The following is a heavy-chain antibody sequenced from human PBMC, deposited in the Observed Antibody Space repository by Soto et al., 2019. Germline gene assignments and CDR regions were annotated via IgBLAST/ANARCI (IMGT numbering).Heavy chain of an antibody. V-gene: IGHV3-74*01. D-gene: IGHD5-18*01. Sequence: EVQLVESGGGLVQPGGSLRLSCVASGFTFRSYWMHWVRQAPGKGLVWVSHINGDGSTTSYADSGKGRFTISRDNAKNNVYLKKNSLRDEDKAVYYCARGSGYRYGYIGYWGQGTLVTVSS. CDR1: GFTFRSYW. J-gene: IGHJ4*02. CDR3: ARGSGYRYGYIGY. CDR2: INGDGSTT.